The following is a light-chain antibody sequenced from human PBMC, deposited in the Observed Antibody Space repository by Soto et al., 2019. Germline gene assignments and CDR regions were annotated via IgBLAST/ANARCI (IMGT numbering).Light chain of an antibody. Sequence: EIVMTQSPATLSVSPGERATLSCRASQSVSSNLAWYQQKPGQAPRLLIYGASTRATGIPARFSGSGSGTEFTLTISSLQSEDFAVYYCQQYNNWPGFGQGTKVEI. CDR3: QQYNNWPG. V-gene: IGKV3-15*01. CDR2: GAS. J-gene: IGKJ1*01. CDR1: QSVSSN.